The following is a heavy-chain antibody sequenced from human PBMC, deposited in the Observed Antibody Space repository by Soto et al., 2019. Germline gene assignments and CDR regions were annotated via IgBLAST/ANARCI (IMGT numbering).Heavy chain of an antibody. V-gene: IGHV4-30-2*01. Sequence: QLQLQESGSGLVKPSQTLSLTCAVSGGSISSGGYSWSWIRQPPGKGLEWIGYIYQSGSTYYNPSLKSRVTISVDMSKNQFSLKLSSVTAADTAVYYCARLYYYDRSGYYRDSWGQGTLVTVSA. CDR1: GGSISSGGYS. J-gene: IGHJ4*02. CDR2: IYQSGST. D-gene: IGHD3-22*01. CDR3: ARLYYYDRSGYYRDS.